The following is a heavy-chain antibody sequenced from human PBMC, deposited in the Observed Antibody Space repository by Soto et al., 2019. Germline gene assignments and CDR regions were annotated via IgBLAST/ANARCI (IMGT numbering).Heavy chain of an antibody. Sequence: GASVKVSCKASGGTFSSYTISWVRQAPGQGLEWMGRIIPILGIANYAQKFQGRVTITADKSTSTAYMELSSLRSEDTAVYYCARGITGTVGPYWGQGTLVTVSS. CDR2: IIPILGIA. CDR1: GGTFSSYT. CDR3: ARGITGTVGPY. D-gene: IGHD1-20*01. V-gene: IGHV1-69*02. J-gene: IGHJ4*02.